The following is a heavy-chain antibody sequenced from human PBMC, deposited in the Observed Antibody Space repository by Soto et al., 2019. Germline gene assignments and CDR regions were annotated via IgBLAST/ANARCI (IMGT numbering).Heavy chain of an antibody. CDR3: VKPKEHGYDSSPGET. D-gene: IGHD3-22*01. Sequence: LSCAASGFPFSNYGMHWVRHAPGKGLEWVAIISFVGNNKYYSGSVKGRFTISRDNSKNMVFLQMNSLRPEDTAVYYCVKPKEHGYDSSPGETWGQGPPVTVSS. J-gene: IGHJ5*02. CDR2: ISFVGNNK. CDR1: GFPFSNYG. V-gene: IGHV3-30*18.